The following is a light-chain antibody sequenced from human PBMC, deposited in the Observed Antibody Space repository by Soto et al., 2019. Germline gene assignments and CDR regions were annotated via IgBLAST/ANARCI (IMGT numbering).Light chain of an antibody. CDR3: QHYIHWPHT. CDR1: QSVSSH. V-gene: IGKV3-15*01. CDR2: DAS. J-gene: IGKJ2*01. Sequence: EIVMTQSPATLSVSPGERATLSCRASQSVSSHLAWNQQKPGQPPRLLIYDASTRSTGSPARFSGSGSGTGFTLTISRLQSEDFAVYYCQHYIHWPHTFCQGTKLEIK.